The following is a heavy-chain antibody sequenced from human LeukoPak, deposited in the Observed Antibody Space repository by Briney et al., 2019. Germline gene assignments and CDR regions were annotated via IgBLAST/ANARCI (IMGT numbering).Heavy chain of an antibody. CDR1: GYSFTSYW. CDR3: ARRIVAQGNAFDI. CDR2: IYPGDSDT. J-gene: IGHJ3*02. Sequence: RAGESLKISCKGSGYSFTSYWIAWVRQLPGKGLEWMGIIYPGDSDTRYSPSFQGQVTISADKSISTAYLQWSSLKASDTAMYYCARRIVAQGNAFDIWGQGTMVTVSS. V-gene: IGHV5-51*01. D-gene: IGHD1-26*01.